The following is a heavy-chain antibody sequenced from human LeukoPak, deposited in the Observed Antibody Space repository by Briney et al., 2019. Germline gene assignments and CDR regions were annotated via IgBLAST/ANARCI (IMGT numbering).Heavy chain of an antibody. D-gene: IGHD2-21*01. J-gene: IGHJ6*03. Sequence: SETLSLTCTVSGYSISSGYYWGWIRQPPGKGLEWIGSIYHSGSTYYNPSLKSRVTISVDTSKNQFSLKLSSVTAADTAVYYCASVDYMDVWGKGTTVTVSS. CDR1: GYSISSGYY. V-gene: IGHV4-38-2*02. CDR3: ASVDYMDV. CDR2: IYHSGST.